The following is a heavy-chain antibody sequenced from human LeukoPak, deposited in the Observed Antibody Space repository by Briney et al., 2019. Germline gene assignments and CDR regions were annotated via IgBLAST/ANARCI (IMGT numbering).Heavy chain of an antibody. J-gene: IGHJ5*02. CDR2: INPNSGGT. CDR3: ARVGGYGDPETYNWFDP. Sequence: GASVKVSCKASGYTFTGYYMHWVRQAPGQGLEWMGWINPNSGGTNYAQKFQGRVTMTRDTSISTAYMELSRLRSDDTAVYYCARVGGYGDPETYNWFDPWGQGALVTVSS. CDR1: GYTFTGYY. D-gene: IGHD4-17*01. V-gene: IGHV1-2*02.